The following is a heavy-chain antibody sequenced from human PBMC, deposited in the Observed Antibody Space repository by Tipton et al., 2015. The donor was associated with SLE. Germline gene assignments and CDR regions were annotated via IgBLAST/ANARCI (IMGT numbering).Heavy chain of an antibody. D-gene: IGHD2-8*02. CDR2: INHRGST. J-gene: IGHJ4*02. CDR1: GGSISSSSSYY. Sequence: TLSLTCAVYGGSISSSSSYYWAWIRQPPGKGVEWIGEINHRGSTNYNPSLKSRVTISVDTSKNQFSLNLSSVTAADTAVFYCARHPTGFYFDYWGQGSLVTVSS. V-gene: IGHV4-39*01. CDR3: ARHPTGFYFDY.